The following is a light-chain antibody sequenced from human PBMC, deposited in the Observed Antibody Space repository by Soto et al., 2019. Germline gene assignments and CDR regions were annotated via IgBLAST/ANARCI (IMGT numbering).Light chain of an antibody. Sequence: NFMLTQPLSVSESPGKTVTISCTRSSGNIASGFVQWYQQRPGSAPTTVIYEDNQRPSGVPDRFSGSIDTSSNSATLTSSRLKTEDEADYYCQSYHSSYPYVFGTGTKLTVL. J-gene: IGLJ1*01. V-gene: IGLV6-57*03. CDR1: SGNIASGF. CDR2: EDN. CDR3: QSYHSSYPYV.